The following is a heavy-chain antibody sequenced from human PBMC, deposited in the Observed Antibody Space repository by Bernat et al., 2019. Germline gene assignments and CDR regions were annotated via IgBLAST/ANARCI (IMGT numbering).Heavy chain of an antibody. CDR3: AREYLNCSSTSCYKKWNWFDP. D-gene: IGHD2-2*02. CDR2: INPNSGGT. CDR1: GCTFTGYY. V-gene: IGHV1-2*04. Sequence: QVQLVQSGAEVKKPGASVKVSCKASGCTFTGYYMHWVRQAPGQGLEWMGWINPNSGGTNYAQKFQGWVTMTRDTSISTAYMELSRLRSDDTAVYYCAREYLNCSSTSCYKKWNWFDPWGQGTLVTVSS. J-gene: IGHJ5*02.